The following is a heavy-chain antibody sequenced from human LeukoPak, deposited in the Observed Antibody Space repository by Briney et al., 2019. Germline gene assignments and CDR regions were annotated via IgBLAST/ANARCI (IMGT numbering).Heavy chain of an antibody. J-gene: IGHJ4*02. CDR3: ARGLGMATSDY. CDR1: GGSISSYY. CDR2: IYYSGST. D-gene: IGHD5-24*01. Sequence: PSETLSHTCTVSGGSISSYYWSWIRQPPGKGLEWIGYIYYSGSTNYNPSLKSRVTISVDTSKNQFSLKLSSVTAADTAVYYCARGLGMATSDYWGQGTLVTVSS. V-gene: IGHV4-59*01.